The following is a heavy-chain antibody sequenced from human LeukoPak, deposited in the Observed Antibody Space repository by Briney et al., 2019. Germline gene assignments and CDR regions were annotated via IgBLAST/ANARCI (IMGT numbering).Heavy chain of an antibody. Sequence: PSETLSLTCAVYGGSFSGYYWSWIRQPPGKGLELIGEINHSGSTNYNPSLKSRVTISVDTSKNQFSLKLSSVTAADTAVYYCAIRLGYCTNGVCSLFDYWGQGTLVTVSS. CDR1: GGSFSGYY. CDR2: INHSGST. V-gene: IGHV4-34*01. D-gene: IGHD2-8*01. J-gene: IGHJ4*02. CDR3: AIRLGYCTNGVCSLFDY.